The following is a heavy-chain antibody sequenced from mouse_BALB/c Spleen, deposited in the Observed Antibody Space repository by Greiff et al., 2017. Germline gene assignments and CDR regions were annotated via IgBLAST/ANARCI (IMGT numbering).Heavy chain of an antibody. D-gene: IGHD4-1*01. J-gene: IGHJ2*01. CDR3: ARNWDEGGDYFDY. CDR1: GYTFTSYW. CDR2: IFPGTGTT. V-gene: IGHV1S132*01. Sequence: QVQLKQSGAELVKPGASVKLSCKTSGYTFTSYWIQWVKQRPGQGLGWIGEIFPGTGTTYYNEKFKGKATLTIDTSSSTAYMQLSSLTSEDSAVYFCARNWDEGGDYFDYWGQGTTLTVSS.